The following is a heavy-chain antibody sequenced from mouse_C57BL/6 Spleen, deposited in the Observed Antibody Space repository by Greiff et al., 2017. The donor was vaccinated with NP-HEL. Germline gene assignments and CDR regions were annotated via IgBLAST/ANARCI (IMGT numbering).Heavy chain of an antibody. V-gene: IGHV1-52*01. D-gene: IGHD1-1*01. CDR1: GYTFTSYW. CDR3: ARTGLIVVAYYDMDC. J-gene: IGHJ4*01. Sequence: QVQLQQPGAELVRPGSSVKLSCKASGYTFTSYWMHWVKQRPIQGLEWIGNIDPSDSETNYTQKFKDKATLTVDKSSSTAYMQLSSLTSEDSAVYYGARTGLIVVAYYDMDCWGQGTTVTVAS. CDR2: IDPSDSET.